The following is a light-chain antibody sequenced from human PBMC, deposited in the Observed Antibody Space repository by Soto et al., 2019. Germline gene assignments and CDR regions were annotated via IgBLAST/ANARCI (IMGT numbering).Light chain of an antibody. CDR1: QSVTSSY. CDR2: GVS. J-gene: IGKJ2*01. V-gene: IGKV3-20*01. CDR3: QQYSSLPHT. Sequence: EIVLTQSPGILSLSPGERATLSCRATQSVTSSYFAWYQQKPGQAPRLLIYGVSSRATDIPARFSGSGSGTDFTLTISRLEHEDFVVYYCQQYSSLPHTFGQGTKLDVK.